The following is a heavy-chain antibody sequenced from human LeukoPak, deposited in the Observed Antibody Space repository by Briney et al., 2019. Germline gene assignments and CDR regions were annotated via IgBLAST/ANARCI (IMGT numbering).Heavy chain of an antibody. Sequence: PGGSLRLSCAASGFTFRNHGMPWVRQAPGKGLEWVAVIFYDGGNKYYADSVKGRFTISRDNSKYTLWLQMNSLRAEDTAMYYCVRDRSYRYFDFWGPGTPVTVSS. CDR3: VRDRSYRYFDF. D-gene: IGHD2-2*02. J-gene: IGHJ4*02. V-gene: IGHV3-33*01. CDR2: IFYDGGNK. CDR1: GFTFRNHG.